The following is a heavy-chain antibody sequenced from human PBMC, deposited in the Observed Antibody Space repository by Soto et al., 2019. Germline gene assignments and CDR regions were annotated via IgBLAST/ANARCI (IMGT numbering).Heavy chain of an antibody. D-gene: IGHD6-13*01. Sequence: QVQLVQSGAEVKKPGASVKVSCKASGYTFTSYDINWVRQATGQGLEWMGWMNPNSGNTGYAQKFQGRVTMTRNTSIGTADRELSRLRSEDTAVYCCARAIAAAGTSPAFDIWGQGTMVTVSS. CDR1: GYTFTSYD. CDR2: MNPNSGNT. CDR3: ARAIAAAGTSPAFDI. J-gene: IGHJ3*02. V-gene: IGHV1-8*01.